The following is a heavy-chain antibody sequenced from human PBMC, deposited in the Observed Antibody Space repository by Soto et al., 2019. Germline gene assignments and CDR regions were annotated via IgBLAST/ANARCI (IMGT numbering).Heavy chain of an antibody. V-gene: IGHV3-30-3*01. CDR1: GFNFRSNA. CDR3: AKALDTAMDPLDY. J-gene: IGHJ4*02. CDR2: ISDDGNIK. D-gene: IGHD5-18*01. Sequence: QVHLVESGGGVVQPGRSLRLSCAGSGFNFRSNAMHWVRQAPGKGLEWVAIISDDGNIKYYADSVKGRFSISRDNSKNTVYLQMNSLSVQDTAVYYCAKALDTAMDPLDYWGQGTLVTVSS.